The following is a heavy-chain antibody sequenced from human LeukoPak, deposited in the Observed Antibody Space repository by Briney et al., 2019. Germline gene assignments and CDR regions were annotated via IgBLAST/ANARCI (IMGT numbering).Heavy chain of an antibody. CDR3: AKDTSIGRYCTNGVCSPFDY. J-gene: IGHJ4*02. Sequence: QPGGSLRLSCAGSGFTFSSYAMSWVRQAPGKVLEWVSAISDTGATTYDADSVKGRFTISRDNSRSTLYLQMNSLRAEDTALYYCAKDTSIGRYCTNGVCSPFDYWGQGTLVTVSS. D-gene: IGHD2-8*01. CDR2: ISDTGATT. CDR1: GFTFSSYA. V-gene: IGHV3-23*01.